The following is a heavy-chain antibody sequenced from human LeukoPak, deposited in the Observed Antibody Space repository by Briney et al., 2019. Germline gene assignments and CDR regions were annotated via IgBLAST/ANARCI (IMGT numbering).Heavy chain of an antibody. CDR1: GGSISSSNW. CDR2: IYHSGST. Sequence: SETLSLTCAVSGGSISSSNWWSWVRQPPGKGLEWIGEIYHSGSTNYNPSLKSRVTISVDKSKNQFSLRLSFVTAADTAVYYCAGRPGGLDFWSSYYIEKDAFDIWGQGTMVTVSS. CDR3: AGRPGGLDFWSSYYIEKDAFDI. V-gene: IGHV4-4*02. D-gene: IGHD3-3*01. J-gene: IGHJ3*02.